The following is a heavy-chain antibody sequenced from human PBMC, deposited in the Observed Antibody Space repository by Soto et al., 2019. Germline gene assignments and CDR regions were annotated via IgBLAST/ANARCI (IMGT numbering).Heavy chain of an antibody. V-gene: IGHV1-3*01. J-gene: IGHJ4*02. D-gene: IGHD1-26*01. CDR3: GRGRSGQIVIFY. CDR1: GYTFTSYA. Sequence: ASVKVSCKASGYTFTSYAMHWVRQAPGQRLEWMGWINAGNGDTKYSQKFQGRVTITRDTSASTAYMELSSLSPDDTAVYYCGRGRSGQIVIFYWGQGTPVTVSS. CDR2: INAGNGDT.